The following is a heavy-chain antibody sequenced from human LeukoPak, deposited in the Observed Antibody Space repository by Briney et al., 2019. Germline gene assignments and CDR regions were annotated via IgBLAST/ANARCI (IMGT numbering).Heavy chain of an antibody. V-gene: IGHV1-69*05. D-gene: IGHD7-27*01. J-gene: IGHJ4*02. CDR3: ARGPPNWGYDY. Sequence: SVKVSCKASGGTFSSYAISWVRQAPGQGLEWMGGIIPIFGTANYAQKFQGRVTMTRSTSMSTAYMELSSLRSEDTAVYYCARGPPNWGYDYWGQGTLVTVSS. CDR1: GGTFSSYA. CDR2: IIPIFGTA.